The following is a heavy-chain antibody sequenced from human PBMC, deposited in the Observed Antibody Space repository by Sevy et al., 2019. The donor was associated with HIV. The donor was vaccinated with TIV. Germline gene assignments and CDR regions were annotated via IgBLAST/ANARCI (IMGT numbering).Heavy chain of an antibody. J-gene: IGHJ5*02. D-gene: IGHD2-2*01. V-gene: IGHV4-31*03. CDR3: ERAIIVVVPAARFDP. Sequence: SETLSLTCTVSGGSISSGGYYWSWIRQHPGKGLEWIGYIYYSGSTYYNPSLKSRVTISVDTSKNQFSLKLSSVTAAATAVYYCERAIIVVVPAARFDPWGQGTLVTVSS. CDR2: IYYSGST. CDR1: GGSISSGGYY.